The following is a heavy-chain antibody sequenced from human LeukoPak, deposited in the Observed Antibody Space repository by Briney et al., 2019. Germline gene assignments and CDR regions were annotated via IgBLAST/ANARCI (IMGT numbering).Heavy chain of an antibody. CDR2: INQDGSEK. J-gene: IGHJ6*02. Sequence: GGSLRLSCAAAGFTSSSYWMSWVRQAPGKGLEWVANINQDGSEKYYVDSVKGRFTISRDNAKKSLYLQMNSLRAEDTAVYYCARDLSSSWFYYYGMDVWGQGTTVTVSS. CDR1: GFTSSSYW. D-gene: IGHD6-13*01. CDR3: ARDLSSSWFYYYGMDV. V-gene: IGHV3-7*05.